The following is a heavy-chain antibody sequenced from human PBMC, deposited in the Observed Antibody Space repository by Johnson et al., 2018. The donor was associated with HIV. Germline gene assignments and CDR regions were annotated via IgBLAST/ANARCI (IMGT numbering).Heavy chain of an antibody. V-gene: IGHV3-30*02. CDR3: AKDRGSGWPDGFEV. D-gene: IGHD6-19*01. J-gene: IGHJ3*01. Sequence: QVQLVEYGGGVVQPGGSLRLSCAASGFTFSSYGMHWVRQAPGKGLEWVAFIRYDGSNKYYADSVKGRFTISRDNSKNTLYLQMNSLRNEDTAVYYCAKDRGSGWPDGFEVWGQGAMVTVSS. CDR2: IRYDGSNK. CDR1: GFTFSSYG.